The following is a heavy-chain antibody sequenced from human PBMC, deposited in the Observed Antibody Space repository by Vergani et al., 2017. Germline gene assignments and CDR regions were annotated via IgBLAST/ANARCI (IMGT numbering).Heavy chain of an antibody. CDR1: GGPIRGYY. D-gene: IGHD6-19*01. V-gene: IGHV4-59*01. Sequence: QVQLQESGPGLVKPSETLSLTCTVSGGPIRGYYWSWIRQPPGKGLEWIGYINNSGSTNHNPPLKSRVTILVDTSKNQFSLKLSSVTAADSAVYHCARGAVAGAFDYWGQGTLVTVSS. CDR2: INNSGST. CDR3: ARGAVAGAFDY. J-gene: IGHJ4*02.